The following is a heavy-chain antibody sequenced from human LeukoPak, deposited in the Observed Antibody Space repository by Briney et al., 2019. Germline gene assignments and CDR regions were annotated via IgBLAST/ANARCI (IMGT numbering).Heavy chain of an antibody. CDR1: GFTFSSFS. J-gene: IGHJ6*02. D-gene: IGHD3-10*01. Sequence: PGGSLRLSCTASGFTFSSFSMNWVRQAPGKGLEWVGFIRSKAYGGTTEYAASVKGRFTISRDDSKSIAYLQMNSLKSEDTAVYYCTRGDPRGYYYYGMDVWGQGTTVTVSS. V-gene: IGHV3-49*04. CDR3: TRGDPRGYYYYGMDV. CDR2: IRSKAYGGTT.